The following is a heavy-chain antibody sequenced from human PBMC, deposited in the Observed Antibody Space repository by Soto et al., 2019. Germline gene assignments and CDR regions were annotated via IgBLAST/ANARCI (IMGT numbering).Heavy chain of an antibody. V-gene: IGHV4-30-2*01. Sequence: SETLSLTCAVSGGSINSGGYSWSWIRQPPGKGLEWIGYIYHSGRTYYNPSLKSRVTISVDRSKNQFSLKLSSVTAADTAVYYCDRVPEYWGQGTRVTVSS. J-gene: IGHJ4*02. CDR3: DRVPEY. CDR1: GGSINSGGYS. CDR2: IYHSGRT.